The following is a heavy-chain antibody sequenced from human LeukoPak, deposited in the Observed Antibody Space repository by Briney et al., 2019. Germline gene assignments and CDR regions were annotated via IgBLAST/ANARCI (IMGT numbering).Heavy chain of an antibody. Sequence: GGSLRLSCAASGFTFSSYEMNWVRQAPGKGLEWVSYISSSGSTIYYADSVKGRFTISRDNSKNTLYLQMNSLRVEDTAVYYCANSYCGGDCYLPWGQGTLVTVSS. D-gene: IGHD2-21*02. V-gene: IGHV3-48*03. CDR2: ISSSGSTI. J-gene: IGHJ5*02. CDR3: ANSYCGGDCYLP. CDR1: GFTFSSYE.